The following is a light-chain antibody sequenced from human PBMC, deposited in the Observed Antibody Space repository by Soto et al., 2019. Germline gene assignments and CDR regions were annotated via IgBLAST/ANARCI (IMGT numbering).Light chain of an antibody. V-gene: IGKV1-5*01. CDR1: QGISGR. CDR2: DVS. Sequence: DIQMTQSPSTLSASVGDRVTITCRASQGISGRLAWYQQKPGKAPHLLIYDVSNLESGVPSRFSGTGSGTEFTLTINSLQPDDFATYYCQQYNSYSTFGPGTKVEVK. J-gene: IGKJ1*01. CDR3: QQYNSYST.